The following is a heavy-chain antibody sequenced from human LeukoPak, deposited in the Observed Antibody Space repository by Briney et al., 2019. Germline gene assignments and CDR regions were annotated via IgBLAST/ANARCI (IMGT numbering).Heavy chain of an antibody. CDR1: GFTVGTNY. Sequence: GGSLRLSCAASGFTVGTNYMSWVRQAPGKGLEWVSLIYSGSSTYYANSVKGRFTISRDNSKNTLYLQMNSLRAEDTAVYYCARGWPYCSGGSCYYFDYWGQGTLVTVSS. J-gene: IGHJ4*02. V-gene: IGHV3-53*01. CDR2: IYSGSST. D-gene: IGHD2-15*01. CDR3: ARGWPYCSGGSCYYFDY.